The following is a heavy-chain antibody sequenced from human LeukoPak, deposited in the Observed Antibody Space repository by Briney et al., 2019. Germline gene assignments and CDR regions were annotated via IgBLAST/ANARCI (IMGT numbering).Heavy chain of an antibody. CDR2: IKSKTDGGTT. J-gene: IGHJ4*02. D-gene: IGHD6-13*01. Sequence: SGGSLRLSCAASGFTFSNAWMSWVRQAPGKGLEWVGRIKSKTDGGTTDYAAPVKGRFTISRDDSKNTLYLQMNSLKTEDTAVYYCTTEVPPIGSSWSQEAFDYWGQGTLVTVSS. CDR3: TTEVPPIGSSWSQEAFDY. V-gene: IGHV3-15*01. CDR1: GFTFSNAW.